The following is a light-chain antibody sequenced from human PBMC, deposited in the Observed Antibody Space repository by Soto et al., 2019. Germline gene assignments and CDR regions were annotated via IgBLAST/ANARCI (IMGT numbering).Light chain of an antibody. CDR2: RNN. CDR3: AASDDSLSGRV. CDR1: SSNIGSNY. V-gene: IGLV1-47*01. Sequence: QSVLTQPPSASGTPGQRVTISCSGSSSNIGSNYVYWYQQLPGTAPKLLIYRNNQRPSGVPDRFSGSKSGTSASLAISGLRSEDEAAYYCAASDDSLSGRVFGGGTKLTVL. J-gene: IGLJ3*02.